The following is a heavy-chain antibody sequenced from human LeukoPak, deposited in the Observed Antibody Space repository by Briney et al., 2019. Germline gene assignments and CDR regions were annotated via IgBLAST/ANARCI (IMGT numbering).Heavy chain of an antibody. V-gene: IGHV3-48*01. CDR3: AREVVGATSVFDY. CDR2: ISSSSSTI. CDR1: GFTFSSYS. J-gene: IGHJ4*02. D-gene: IGHD1-26*01. Sequence: GGSLRLSCAASGFTFSSYSMNWVRQAPGKGLEWVSYISSSSSTIYYADSVKGRFTISRDNAKNSLYLQMNSLRAEDTAVYYCAREVVGATSVFDYWGQGTLVTVSS.